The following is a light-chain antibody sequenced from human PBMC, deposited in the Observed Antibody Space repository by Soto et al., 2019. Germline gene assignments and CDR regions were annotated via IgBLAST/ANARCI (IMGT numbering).Light chain of an antibody. CDR3: QQRSNWPPRFT. V-gene: IGKV3-11*01. CDR1: QSVSSY. J-gene: IGKJ3*01. CDR2: DAS. Sequence: EIVLTQSPATLSLSPRERATLSCRASQSVSSYLAWYQQKPGQAPRLLIYDASNRATGIPARFSGSGSGTDFTLTNSSLEPEDLAVYYCQQRSNWPPRFTFGPGTKVDIK.